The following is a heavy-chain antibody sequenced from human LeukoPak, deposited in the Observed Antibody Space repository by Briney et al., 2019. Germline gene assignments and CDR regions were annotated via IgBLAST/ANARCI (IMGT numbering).Heavy chain of an antibody. Sequence: PSETLSLTCTVSGGSISSYYWSWIRQPPGKGLEWIGYIYYSGSTNYNPPLKSRVTISVDTSKNQFSLKLSSVTAADTAVYYCATYNYYDSSGFDYWGQGTLVTVSS. CDR2: IYYSGST. J-gene: IGHJ4*02. CDR1: GGSISSYY. D-gene: IGHD3-22*01. V-gene: IGHV4-59*01. CDR3: ATYNYYDSSGFDY.